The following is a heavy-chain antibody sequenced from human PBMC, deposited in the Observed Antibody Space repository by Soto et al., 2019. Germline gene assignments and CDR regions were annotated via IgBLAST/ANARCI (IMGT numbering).Heavy chain of an antibody. V-gene: IGHV4-39*01. CDR1: GASITSNIHY. Sequence: ASETLSLTCSVSGASITSNIHYWAWIRQPPGKGLEWIGSIFHGGTTYYNPSLKRRVTISVDTSNNRFSLKVSSVTAADTAVFFCARTIRGVPFDSWGQGTLVTVSS. J-gene: IGHJ4*02. D-gene: IGHD3-10*01. CDR3: ARTIRGVPFDS. CDR2: IFHGGTT.